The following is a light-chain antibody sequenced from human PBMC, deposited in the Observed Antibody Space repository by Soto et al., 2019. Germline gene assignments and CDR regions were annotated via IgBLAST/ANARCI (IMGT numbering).Light chain of an antibody. CDR2: GAF. J-gene: IGKJ1*01. CDR3: QQYGSSPRT. CDR1: QTVRNNY. V-gene: IGKV3-20*01. Sequence: EIVLTQSPATLSLSPGERATLSCRASQTVRNNYLAWYQQKPGQAPRLLIYGAFKRATGIPDRFSGSGSGTDFTLTISRMEPEDFAVYCCQQYGSSPRTFGQGTKVDIK.